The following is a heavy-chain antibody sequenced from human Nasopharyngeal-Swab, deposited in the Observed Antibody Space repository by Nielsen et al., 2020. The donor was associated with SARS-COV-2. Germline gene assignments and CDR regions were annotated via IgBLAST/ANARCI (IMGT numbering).Heavy chain of an antibody. CDR3: AKTYDDFWSGQQYFYGMDV. V-gene: IGHV3-9*01. CDR2: ISWTSGSI. J-gene: IGHJ6*02. CDR1: GFIFDDYA. Sequence: LKISCAASGFIFDDYAMHWVRQVPGKGLEWVASISWTSGSIGYADSVKDRFSISRDNAKNSLYLQMNNLRPDDTALYYCAKTYDDFWSGQQYFYGMDVWGQGTTVTVSS. D-gene: IGHD3-3*01.